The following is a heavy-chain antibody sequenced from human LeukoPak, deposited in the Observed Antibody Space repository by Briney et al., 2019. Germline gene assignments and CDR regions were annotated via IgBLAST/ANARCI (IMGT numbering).Heavy chain of an antibody. CDR1: GYRFTTYW. CDR3: VRQGDDYNTGFDY. Sequence: GESLKISCKGSGYRFTTYWIDWVRQVPGKGLEWMGIIYPGDSTTRYSPSFEGQVTISADKSISTAFLQWTSLKDSDTAMYYCVRQGDDYNTGFDYWGQGTLVTVFS. J-gene: IGHJ4*02. V-gene: IGHV5-51*01. D-gene: IGHD5-24*01. CDR2: IYPGDSTT.